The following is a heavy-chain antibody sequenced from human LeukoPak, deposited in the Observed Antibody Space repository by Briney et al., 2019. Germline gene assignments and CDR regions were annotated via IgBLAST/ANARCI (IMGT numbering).Heavy chain of an antibody. V-gene: IGHV3-20*04. Sequence: GGSPRLSCAASGFSFDDYDMAWLRQAPGKGLEWVSDIDWKGRPTSYADSVKGRFTISRDNAQKSLYLQMDSLRAEDTALYYCAREVYRIGVGGFDPWGQGTLVIVSS. J-gene: IGHJ5*02. CDR3: AREVYRIGVGGFDP. CDR1: GFSFDDYD. D-gene: IGHD6-19*01. CDR2: IDWKGRPT.